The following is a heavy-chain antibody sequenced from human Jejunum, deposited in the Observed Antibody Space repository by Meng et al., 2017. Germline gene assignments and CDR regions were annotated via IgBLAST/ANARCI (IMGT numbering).Heavy chain of an antibody. D-gene: IGHD1-26*01. V-gene: IGHV4-61*08. CDR2: AST. CDR3: ARDHMGSLDY. J-gene: IGHJ4*02. Sequence: HVRLQEGGAGMLRPEAPLLLTCIVAGGSVSRAGYQWGWIRQPPGKGLEWIGYASTNYNPSLKRRVTISLDTSRNQFSLSLSSVTAADTAVHYCARDHMGSLDYWGQGILVTVSS. CDR1: GGSVSRAGYQ.